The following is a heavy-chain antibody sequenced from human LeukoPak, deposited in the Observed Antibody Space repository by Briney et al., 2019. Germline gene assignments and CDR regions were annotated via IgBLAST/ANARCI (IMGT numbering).Heavy chain of an antibody. CDR2: IWYDGSNE. Sequence: PGGSQRLSCVASGFXFSTYAMHWVRQAPGKGLEWVAVIWYDGSNEYYADSVKGRFTISRDNSKNTLYLQMNSLRGEVTAVYYCARDRRYYDSSAYYFLDYWGQGTLVTVSS. CDR1: GFXFSTYA. V-gene: IGHV3-33*01. J-gene: IGHJ4*02. D-gene: IGHD3-22*01. CDR3: ARDRRYYDSSAYYFLDY.